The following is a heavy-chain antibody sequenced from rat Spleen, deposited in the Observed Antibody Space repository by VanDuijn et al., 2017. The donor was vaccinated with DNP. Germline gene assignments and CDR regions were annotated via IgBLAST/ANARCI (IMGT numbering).Heavy chain of an antibody. Sequence: QVQLKESGPGLVQPSQTLSLTCSVSGFSPSSYTVGWVRQPPGKGLEWIAAISSGGSTYYNSALKSRLSISRDTSKSQVFVKMNSLQTEDTAMYFCASPNWARGFTYWGQGTLVTVSS. CDR1: GFSPSSYT. CDR2: ISSGGST. D-gene: IGHD5-1*01. J-gene: IGHJ3*01. V-gene: IGHV2-6*01. CDR3: ASPNWARGFTY.